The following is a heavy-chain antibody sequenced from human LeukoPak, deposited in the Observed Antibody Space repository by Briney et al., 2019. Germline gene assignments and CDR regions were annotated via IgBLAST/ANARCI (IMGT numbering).Heavy chain of an antibody. Sequence: TGGSLRLSCAASGFTFSGYSMNWARQAPGKGLEWVASINHNGNVNYYVDSVKGRFTISRDNAKNSLYLQMSNLRAEDTAVYFCARGGGLDVWGQGATVTVSS. CDR2: INHNGNVN. V-gene: IGHV3-7*03. CDR3: ARGGGLDV. J-gene: IGHJ6*02. CDR1: GFTFSGYS. D-gene: IGHD3-16*01.